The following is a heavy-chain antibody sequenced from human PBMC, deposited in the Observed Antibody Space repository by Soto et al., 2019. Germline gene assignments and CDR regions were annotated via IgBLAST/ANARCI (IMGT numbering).Heavy chain of an antibody. CDR3: ARDGDWNGSYYYYGMDV. CDR2: IYYSGNT. V-gene: IGHV4-59*12. Sequence: PSETLSLTCTVSGGYISSYYGSWIRQPPGKGLEWIGYIYYSGNTNYNPSLKSRVTISVDTSKNHFSLKLSSVTAADTAVYYCARDGDWNGSYYYYGMDVWGQGTTVTVSS. J-gene: IGHJ6*02. CDR1: GGYISSYY. D-gene: IGHD1-1*01.